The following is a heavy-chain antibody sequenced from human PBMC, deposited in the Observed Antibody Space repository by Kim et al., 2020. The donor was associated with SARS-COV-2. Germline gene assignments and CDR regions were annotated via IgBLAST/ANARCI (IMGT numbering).Heavy chain of an antibody. J-gene: IGHJ4*02. Sequence: VDSVNGRFTLSRDNAKNSLFLQMNTLRAEDTAVYYCARDPGHSSPYYLDYWGQGTVVTVSS. V-gene: IGHV3-7*03. CDR3: ARDPGHSSPYYLDY. D-gene: IGHD6-19*01.